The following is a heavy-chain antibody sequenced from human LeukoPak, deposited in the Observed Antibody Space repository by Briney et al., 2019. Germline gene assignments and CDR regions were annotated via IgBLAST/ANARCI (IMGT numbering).Heavy chain of an antibody. CDR3: ARAPPFRPIFGVVIPYYYYMDX. CDR2: INHSGST. D-gene: IGHD3-3*01. Sequence: SETLSLTCAVYGGSFSRYYWTWIRQPPGKGLEWIGEINHSGSTNYNPSLKSRVTISVDTSKNQFSLKLSSVTAADTAVYYCARAPPFRPIFGVVIPYYYYMDXXXKXTXXXVSS. CDR1: GGSFSRYY. J-gene: IGHJ6*03. V-gene: IGHV4-34*01.